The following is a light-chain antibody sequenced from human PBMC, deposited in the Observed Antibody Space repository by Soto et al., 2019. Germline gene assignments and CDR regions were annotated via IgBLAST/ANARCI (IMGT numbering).Light chain of an antibody. J-gene: IGLJ3*02. CDR2: GNS. Sequence: QSVLTQPPSVSGAPGQRVTISCTESSSNIGAGYDVHWYQQLPGTAPKLLIYGNSNRPSGVPDRFSGSKSGTSASLAITGLQAEDEADYHGQSYYSSLSGWVFGGGTKLTVL. CDR3: QSYYSSLSGWV. V-gene: IGLV1-40*01. CDR1: SSNIGAGYD.